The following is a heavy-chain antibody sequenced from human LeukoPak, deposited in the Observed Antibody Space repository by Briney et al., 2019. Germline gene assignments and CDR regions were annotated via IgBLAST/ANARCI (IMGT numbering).Heavy chain of an antibody. D-gene: IGHD2-15*01. V-gene: IGHV4-59*11. CDR2: IFYTGST. CDR1: GGSISSHY. CDR3: ARVSWGGFDI. J-gene: IGHJ3*02. Sequence: PSETLSLTCFVSGGSISSHYWTWIRQPPGKGLECIGDIFYTGSTTYSPSLKGRATISIETSKNQISLKLRSVTAADTAVYFCARVSWGGFDIWGQGTLATVSS.